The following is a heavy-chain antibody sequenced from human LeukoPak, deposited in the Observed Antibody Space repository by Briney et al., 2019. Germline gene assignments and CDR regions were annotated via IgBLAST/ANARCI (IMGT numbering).Heavy chain of an antibody. CDR2: IYYSGST. V-gene: IGHV4-59*01. D-gene: IGHD2-2*01. Sequence: SETLSLTCTVSGGSISSYYWSWIRQPPGKGLEWIGYIYYSGSTNYNPSLKSRVTISVDTSKNQFSLKLSSVTAADTAVYYCARTYQLPDTNWFDPWGQGTLVTVSS. J-gene: IGHJ5*02. CDR3: ARTYQLPDTNWFDP. CDR1: GGSISSYY.